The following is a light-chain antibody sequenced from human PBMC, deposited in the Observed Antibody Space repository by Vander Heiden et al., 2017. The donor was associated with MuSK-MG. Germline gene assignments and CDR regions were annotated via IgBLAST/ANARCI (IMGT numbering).Light chain of an antibody. CDR1: QSILHSDGKTY. J-gene: IGKJ1*01. Sequence: DIEMTQTPLSLSVTPGQPASISCKSSQSILHSDGKTYLYWYLQNAGQPPQLLIYEGSNRCSGVPDRFSGSGSGTDFTLKISRVEAEDVGVYYCRQSIQLPRTFGQGTMVEIK. V-gene: IGKV2D-29*01. CDR3: RQSIQLPRT. CDR2: EGS.